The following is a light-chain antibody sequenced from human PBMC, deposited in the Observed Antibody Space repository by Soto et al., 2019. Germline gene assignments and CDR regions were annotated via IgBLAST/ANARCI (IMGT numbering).Light chain of an antibody. J-gene: IGLJ3*02. V-gene: IGLV1-47*02. CDR1: RSNIGNNY. CDR2: SNH. Sequence: QLVLTQPPSASGTPGQTVTISCSGSRSNIGNNYVYWYQQLPGMAPRLLIFSNHQRPSGIPGRFSASKSGTSGSLAIRGLRSEDEASYYCAAWDDSLSGQWVFGGGTQLTVL. CDR3: AAWDDSLSGQWV.